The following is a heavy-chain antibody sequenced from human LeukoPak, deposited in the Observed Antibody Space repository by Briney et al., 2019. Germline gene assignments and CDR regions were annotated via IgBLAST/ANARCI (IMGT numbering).Heavy chain of an antibody. CDR1: GGSFSGYY. V-gene: IGHV4-34*01. Sequence: PSETLSLTCAVYGGSFSGYYWSWIRQPPGKWLEWIGEINHSGSTNYNPSLKSRVTISVDTSKNQFSLKLSSVTAADTAVYYCARLRYYYGSGSYYMLYYYGMDVWGQGTTVTVSS. CDR3: ARLRYYYGSGSYYMLYYYGMDV. D-gene: IGHD3-10*01. J-gene: IGHJ6*02. CDR2: INHSGST.